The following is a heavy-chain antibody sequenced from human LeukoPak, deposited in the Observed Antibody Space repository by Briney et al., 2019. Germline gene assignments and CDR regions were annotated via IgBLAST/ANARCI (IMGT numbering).Heavy chain of an antibody. Sequence: LGASVKVSCKASGYTFTGYYMHWVRQAPGQGLEWMGWINPNSGGTNYAQKFQGRVTMTRDTSISTAYMELSRLRSDDTAVYYCSSVSSGNAFLNYDYWGPGTLVTVSS. D-gene: IGHD3-10*01. V-gene: IGHV1-2*03. J-gene: IGHJ4*02. CDR1: GYTFTGYY. CDR3: SSVSSGNAFLNYDY. CDR2: INPNSGGT.